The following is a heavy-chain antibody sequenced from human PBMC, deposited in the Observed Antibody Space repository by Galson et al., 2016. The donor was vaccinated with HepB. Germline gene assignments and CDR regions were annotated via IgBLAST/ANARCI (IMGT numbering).Heavy chain of an antibody. D-gene: IGHD2-2*02. J-gene: IGHJ6*04. V-gene: IGHV1-8*01. CDR2: MNPNSGNT. CDR3: ARGGCSSTSGYNWNYDTWYYGMDA. Sequence: SVKVSCKASGYTFTSYDINWVRQATGQGLEWMGWMNPNSGNTGYAQKFQGRVTMTRNTSISTAYMELSSLRSEDTAVYYCARGGCSSTSGYNWNYDTWYYGMDAWGKGTTVTVSS. CDR1: GYTFTSYD.